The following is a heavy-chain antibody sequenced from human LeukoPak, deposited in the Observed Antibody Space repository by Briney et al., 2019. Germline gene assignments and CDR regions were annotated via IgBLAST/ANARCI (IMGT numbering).Heavy chain of an antibody. J-gene: IGHJ4*02. CDR1: GGSISSSSYY. V-gene: IGHV4-39*07. CDR3: ASLRWGGDFWSGYRDYFDY. D-gene: IGHD3-3*01. Sequence: SETLSLTCTVSGGSISSSSYYWGWIRQPPGKGLERIGSIYYSGSTYYNPSLKSRVTISVDTSKNQFSLKLSSVTAADTAVYYCASLRWGGDFWSGYRDYFDYWGQGTLVTVSS. CDR2: IYYSGST.